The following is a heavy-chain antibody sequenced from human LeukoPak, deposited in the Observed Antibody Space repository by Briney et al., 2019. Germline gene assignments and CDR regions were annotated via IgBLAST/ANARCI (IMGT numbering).Heavy chain of an antibody. CDR2: ISCSGGSK. CDR1: GFTFSSYA. J-gene: IGHJ6*02. CDR3: AKDFLGRFLESYSLYYYGSGSNYGMDV. D-gene: IGHD3-10*01. Sequence: GGSLRLSCAASGFTFSSYAMSWVRQAPGKGLEWVSGISCSGGSKYYADSVKGRFTISRDNSKNTLYLQMNSLRAEDTAVYYCAKDFLGRFLESYSLYYYGSGSNYGMDVWGQGTTVTVSS. V-gene: IGHV3-23*01.